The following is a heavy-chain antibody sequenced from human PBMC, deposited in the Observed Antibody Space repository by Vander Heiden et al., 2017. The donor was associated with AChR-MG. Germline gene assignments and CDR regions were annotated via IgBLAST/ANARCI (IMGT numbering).Heavy chain of an antibody. D-gene: IGHD6-6*01. CDR2: ISGSGGST. V-gene: IGHV3-23*01. Sequence: EVQLLESGGGLVQPGGSLRLSCSASGFTFSSYAMGWVRQAPGKGLEWVSAISGSGGSTYYADSVKGRFTISRDNSKNTLYLQMNRLRAEDTAVYYCAKPTGGAARPFDYWGQGTLVTVSS. J-gene: IGHJ4*02. CDR1: GFTFSSYA. CDR3: AKPTGGAARPFDY.